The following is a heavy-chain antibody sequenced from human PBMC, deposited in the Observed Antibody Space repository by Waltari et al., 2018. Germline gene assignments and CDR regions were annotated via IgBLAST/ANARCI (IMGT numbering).Heavy chain of an antibody. CDR3: AKDADPNFDY. CDR2: INVNGGNT. J-gene: IGHJ4*02. CDR1: GFTFSSYA. Sequence: EVRLVESGGGLVQPGGSLRLSCAASGFTFSSYAMSWVRQAPGKGLEWVSAINVNGGNTYYADSVKGRFTISRDNSKNTLYLQMNSLRAEDTALYYCAKDADPNFDYWGQGTLVTVSS. V-gene: IGHV3-23*04.